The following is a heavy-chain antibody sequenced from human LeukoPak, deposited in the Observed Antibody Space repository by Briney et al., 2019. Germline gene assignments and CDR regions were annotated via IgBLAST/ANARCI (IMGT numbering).Heavy chain of an antibody. V-gene: IGHV3-9*01. CDR2: ISWNSGGI. J-gene: IGHJ4*02. D-gene: IGHD2-15*01. CDR1: GFTFYDYA. CDR3: AKDIFKEGYYFDY. Sequence: GRSLRLSCAASGFTFYDYAMHWVRQAPGKGLEWVSGISWNSGGIGYAVSVKGRFTIPRDNAKNSLYLQMNSLRAEDTALYYCAKDIFKEGYYFDYWGQGTLVTVSS.